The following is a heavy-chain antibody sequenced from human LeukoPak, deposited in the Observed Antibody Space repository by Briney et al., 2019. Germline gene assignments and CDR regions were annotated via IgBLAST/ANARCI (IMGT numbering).Heavy chain of an antibody. D-gene: IGHD4-17*01. CDR3: ARGLTVTPDAFDI. CDR1: GGSFSSGGSS. CDR2: IYHSGST. J-gene: IGHJ3*02. Sequence: PSETLSLTCAVYGGSFSSGGSSWSWIRQPPGKGLEWIGYIYHSGSTYYNPSLKSRVTISVDWSKNQFSLNLNSVTAADTAVYYCARGLTVTPDAFDIWGQGTMVAVSS. V-gene: IGHV4-30-2*01.